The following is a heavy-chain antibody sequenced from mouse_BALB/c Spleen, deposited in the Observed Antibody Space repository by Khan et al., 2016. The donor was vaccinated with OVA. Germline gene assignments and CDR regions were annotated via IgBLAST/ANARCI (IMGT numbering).Heavy chain of an antibody. Sequence: QVQLKQSGPGLVQPSQSLSITCTVSGFSLNSYGIHWVRQSPGKGLEWLGVIWSGGSTDYSAAFISRLSISKDNSKSQVFFKMNSLQANDTAIYYCARNYDYGEGLAYWGQGTLVTVSA. V-gene: IGHV2-2*02. CDR3: ARNYDYGEGLAY. D-gene: IGHD2-4*01. J-gene: IGHJ3*01. CDR1: GFSLNSYG. CDR2: IWSGGST.